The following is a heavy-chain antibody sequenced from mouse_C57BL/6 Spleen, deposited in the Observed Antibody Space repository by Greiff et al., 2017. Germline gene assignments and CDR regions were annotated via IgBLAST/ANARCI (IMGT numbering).Heavy chain of an antibody. D-gene: IGHD1-1*01. V-gene: IGHV5-16*01. Sequence: EVQLVESEGGLVQPGSSMKLSCTASGFTFSDYYMAWVRQVPEKGLEWVANINYDGSSTYYLDSLKSRFIISRDNAKNILYLQMSSLKSEDTATYYCARDGGSSYYYAMDYWGQGTSVTVSS. J-gene: IGHJ4*01. CDR2: INYDGSST. CDR1: GFTFSDYY. CDR3: ARDGGSSYYYAMDY.